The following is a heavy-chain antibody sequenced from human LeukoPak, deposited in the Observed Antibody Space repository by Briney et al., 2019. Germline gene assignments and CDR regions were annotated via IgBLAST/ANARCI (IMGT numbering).Heavy chain of an antibody. D-gene: IGHD1-1*01. Sequence: SGGSLRLSCAASGFSFSSYGMHWVRQAPGKGLEWVAVISYDGSDKQYTESVKGRFTISRDNSKNTLYVQMNSLRVEDTAVYYCAKDPLRYGRPDYWGQGTLVTVSS. CDR2: ISYDGSDK. J-gene: IGHJ4*02. CDR3: AKDPLRYGRPDY. V-gene: IGHV3-30*18. CDR1: GFSFSSYG.